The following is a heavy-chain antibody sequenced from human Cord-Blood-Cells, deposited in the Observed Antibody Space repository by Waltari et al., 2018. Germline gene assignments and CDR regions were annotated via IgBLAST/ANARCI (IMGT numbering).Heavy chain of an antibody. J-gene: IGHJ2*01. CDR2: IIPIFGTA. Sequence: QVQLVQSGAEVKKPGSSVKVSCKASGGTFSSYAISGVRQARGQGLEWMGGIIPIFGTANYAQKFQGRVTITADESTSTAYMELSSLRSEDTAVYYCARDRQSGSYYWYFDLWGRGTLVTVSS. V-gene: IGHV1-69*01. CDR1: GGTFSSYA. CDR3: ARDRQSGSYYWYFDL. D-gene: IGHD1-26*01.